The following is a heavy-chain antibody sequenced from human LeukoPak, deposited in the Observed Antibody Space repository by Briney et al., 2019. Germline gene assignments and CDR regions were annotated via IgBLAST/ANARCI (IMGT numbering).Heavy chain of an antibody. J-gene: IGHJ6*03. D-gene: IGHD6-6*01. Sequence: GESLTISCRGSGYIFTSYWMGGVRQMPGKGGEGGGNIYPGESDTIYSPSVQGQVSISAHNSITTAYLQWSSLKASDTAMYYCARSYSTSNYYYMDVWGKGTTVTVSS. V-gene: IGHV5-51*01. CDR3: ARSYSTSNYYYMDV. CDR2: IYPGESDT. CDR1: GYIFTSYW.